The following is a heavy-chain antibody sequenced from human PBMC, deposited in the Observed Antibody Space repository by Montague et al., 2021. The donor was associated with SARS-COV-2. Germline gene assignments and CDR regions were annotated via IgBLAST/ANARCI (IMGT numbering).Heavy chain of an antibody. J-gene: IGHJ4*02. V-gene: IGHV3-74*01. CDR2: IDSDGTTT. CDR3: AREYSSSWLIDY. D-gene: IGHD6-13*01. Sequence: SLRLSCAASGFTFSTYWMHWVRQAPGKGLVRVSRIDSDGTTTNYADSVKGRLTISRDNAKNTLYPQMNSLRAEDTAVYCCAREYSSSWLIDYWGQGTLVTASS. CDR1: GFTFSTYW.